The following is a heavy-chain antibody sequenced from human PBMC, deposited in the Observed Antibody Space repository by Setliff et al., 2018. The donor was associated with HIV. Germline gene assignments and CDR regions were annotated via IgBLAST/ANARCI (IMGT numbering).Heavy chain of an antibody. CDR1: GYSMSSGYY. Sequence: ETLSLTCGVSGYSMSSGYYWGWIRQPPGKGLEWIGNVYHTGSTYYNPSLKSRVTISVDTSKNQFSLKLSSVIAADTAVYYCARHAAGPDGPFDYWGQGTQVTVSS. D-gene: IGHD2-2*01. CDR3: ARHAAGPDGPFDY. CDR2: VYHTGST. V-gene: IGHV4-38-2*01. J-gene: IGHJ4*02.